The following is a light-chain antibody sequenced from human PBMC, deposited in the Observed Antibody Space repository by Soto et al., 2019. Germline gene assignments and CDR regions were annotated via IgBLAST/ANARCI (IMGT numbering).Light chain of an antibody. Sequence: DIVLTQSPGTLSLSPGERATLYCRASQSVDSRYLAWYQQKPGQAPRLLIYAVSSRATGIPDRFSGSGSGTDFTLTISRLEPEDFAEYYCQHYGSSPRYSFGQGPKLEIK. CDR3: QHYGSSPRYS. CDR2: AVS. J-gene: IGKJ2*03. CDR1: QSVDSRY. V-gene: IGKV3-20*01.